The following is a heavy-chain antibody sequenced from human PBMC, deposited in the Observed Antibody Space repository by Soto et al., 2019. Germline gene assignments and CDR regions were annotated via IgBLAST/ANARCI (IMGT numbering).Heavy chain of an antibody. CDR3: ARVLRHYDILTGYYPEYFDY. J-gene: IGHJ4*02. V-gene: IGHV4-31*03. CDR1: VGSISSGGYY. CDR2: IYYSGST. Sequence: SETLSLTCTVSVGSISSGGYYWSWIRQHPGKGLEWIGYIYYSGSTYYNPSLKSRVTISVDTSKNQFSLKLSSVTAADTAVYYCARVLRHYDILTGYYPEYFDYWGQGTLVTVSS. D-gene: IGHD3-9*01.